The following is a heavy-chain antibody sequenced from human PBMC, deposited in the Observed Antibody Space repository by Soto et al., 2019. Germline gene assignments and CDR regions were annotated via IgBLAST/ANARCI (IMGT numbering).Heavy chain of an antibody. J-gene: IGHJ6*02. CDR1: GFTFSSYA. CDR2: ISYDGSNK. V-gene: IGHV3-30-3*01. Sequence: PGGSLRLSCAASGFTFSSYAMHWVRQAPGKGPEWVAVISYDGSNKYYADSVKGRFTISRDNSKNTLYLQMNSLRAEDTAVYYCARDPGQGRTTAKYYYYYYGMDVWGQGTTVTVSS. D-gene: IGHD1-1*01. CDR3: ARDPGQGRTTAKYYYYYYGMDV.